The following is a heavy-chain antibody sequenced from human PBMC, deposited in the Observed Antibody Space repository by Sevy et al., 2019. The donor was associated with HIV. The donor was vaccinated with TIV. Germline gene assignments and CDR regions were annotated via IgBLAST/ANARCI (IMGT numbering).Heavy chain of an antibody. CDR2: INPSGGST. CDR1: GYTFTSYY. J-gene: IGHJ4*02. D-gene: IGHD3-9*01. V-gene: IGHV1-46*01. Sequence: ASVKVSCKASGYTFTSYYMHWVRQAPGQGLEWMGIINPSGGSTSYAQKFQGRVTMTRDTSTSTVYMELSSLRSEDTAVYYCARDSDNYDILTGYYLFDYWGQGTLVTVSS. CDR3: ARDSDNYDILTGYYLFDY.